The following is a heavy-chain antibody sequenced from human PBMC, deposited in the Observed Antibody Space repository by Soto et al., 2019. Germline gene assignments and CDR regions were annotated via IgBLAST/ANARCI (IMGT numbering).Heavy chain of an antibody. Sequence: SETLSLTCAVSGGSISSGGYSWSWIRQPPGKGLEWIGYIYHSGSTYYNPSLKSRVTISVDRSKNQFSLKPSSVTAADTAVYYCARMASRLRKSFFDYWGQGTLVTVSS. D-gene: IGHD4-17*01. CDR1: GGSISSGGYS. CDR3: ARMASRLRKSFFDY. V-gene: IGHV4-30-2*01. J-gene: IGHJ4*02. CDR2: IYHSGST.